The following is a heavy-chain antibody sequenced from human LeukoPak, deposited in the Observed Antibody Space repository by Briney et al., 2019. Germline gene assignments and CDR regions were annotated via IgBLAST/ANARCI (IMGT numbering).Heavy chain of an antibody. J-gene: IGHJ4*01. CDR2: IVPPFGRV. CDR1: GGIISTYG. Sequence: EASVKVSCKASGGIISTYGIAWVRQAPGQGLEWMGGIVPPFGRVNYAQKFRGRVTMTTDESSSTVYMELTSLISGDTAMYYCARDTRGESDYWGHGTLVTVSS. V-gene: IGHV1-69*05. CDR3: ARDTRGESDY. D-gene: IGHD2-2*01.